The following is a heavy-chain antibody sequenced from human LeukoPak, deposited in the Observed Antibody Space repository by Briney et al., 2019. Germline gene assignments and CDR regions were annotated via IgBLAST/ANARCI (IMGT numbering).Heavy chain of an antibody. Sequence: GGSLRLSCEASGFTLSNYDMTWVRQTPGKGLEYVSSIGSGGYTFYAGSVKGRFSISRDISQNTVYLQMNSLRAEDTAMYFCAKKLPGASYYFDFWGQGTLVAVSS. CDR3: AKKLPGASYYFDF. CDR1: GFTLSNYD. D-gene: IGHD7-27*01. J-gene: IGHJ4*02. CDR2: IGSGGYT. V-gene: IGHV3-23*01.